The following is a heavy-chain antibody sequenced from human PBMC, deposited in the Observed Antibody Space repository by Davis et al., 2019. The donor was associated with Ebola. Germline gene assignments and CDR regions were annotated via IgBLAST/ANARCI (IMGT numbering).Heavy chain of an antibody. Sequence: GESLKISCAASGFTFSSYWMHWVRQAPGKGLVWVSRINSDGSSTSYADSVKGRFTISRDNAKNTLYLQMNSLRAEDTAVYYCARKRRDGMDVWGQGTTVTVSS. CDR2: INSDGSST. J-gene: IGHJ6*02. CDR3: ARKRRDGMDV. CDR1: GFTFSSYW. V-gene: IGHV3-74*01.